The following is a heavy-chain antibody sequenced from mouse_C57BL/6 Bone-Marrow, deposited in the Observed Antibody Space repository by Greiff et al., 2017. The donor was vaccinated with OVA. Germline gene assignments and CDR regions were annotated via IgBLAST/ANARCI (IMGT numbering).Heavy chain of an antibody. CDR1: GFPITSGYY. D-gene: IGHD2-3*01. Sequence: VKLVESGPGLVKPSQSLFLTCSITGFPITSGYYWIWIRQSPGKPLEWMGYITHSGETFYNPSLQSPISITREPSQNQFFLQLNSVTTADAAMYYCAGATYDGYFSFDYWGQGTTLTVSS. J-gene: IGHJ2*01. V-gene: IGHV12-3*01. CDR2: ITHSGET. CDR3: AGATYDGYFSFDY.